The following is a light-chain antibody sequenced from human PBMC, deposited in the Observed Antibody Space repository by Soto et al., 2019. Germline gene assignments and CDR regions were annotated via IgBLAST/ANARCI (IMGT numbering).Light chain of an antibody. CDR3: ATWDDSLNGFYV. V-gene: IGLV1-47*01. J-gene: IGLJ1*01. Sequence: QSVLTQPPSASGTPGQRVTISCFGSSSNIGRNYIHWYQQLTGAAPTLLIYRTNQRPSEVPDRFSASKSGTSGSLAISDLRAEDEADYYCATWDDSLNGFYVFGTGTKLTVL. CDR2: RTN. CDR1: SSNIGRNY.